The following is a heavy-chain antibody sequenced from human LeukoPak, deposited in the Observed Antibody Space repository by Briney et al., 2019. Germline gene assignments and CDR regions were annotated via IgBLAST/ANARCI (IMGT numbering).Heavy chain of an antibody. CDR2: IYYSGST. V-gene: IGHV4-59*01. CDR3: ARWSRSDDTFDI. Sequence: SETLSLTCTVSGGSISSFYWSWIRQPPGKALEWIGYIYYSGSTSKNPSLKSRATISVATSKKQFSLKLSSVSAADTAVYYCARWSRSDDTFDIWGXGTMXTXSS. J-gene: IGHJ3*02. CDR1: GGSISSFY.